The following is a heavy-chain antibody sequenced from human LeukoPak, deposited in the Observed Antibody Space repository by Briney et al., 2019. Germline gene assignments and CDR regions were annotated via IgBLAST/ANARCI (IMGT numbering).Heavy chain of an antibody. V-gene: IGHV5-51*01. CDR3: ARVGVRVIDAFDI. J-gene: IGHJ3*02. Sequence: KYGESLKISCKGSGYSFTSYWIGWVRQLPGKGLEWMGIIYPGDSDTRYSPSFQGQVTISADKSISTAYLQWSSLKASDTAMYYCARVGVRVIDAFDIWGQGTMVTVSS. CDR1: GYSFTSYW. CDR2: IYPGDSDT. D-gene: IGHD1-26*01.